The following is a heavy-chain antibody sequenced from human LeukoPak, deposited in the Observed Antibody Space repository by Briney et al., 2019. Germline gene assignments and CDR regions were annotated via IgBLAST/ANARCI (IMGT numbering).Heavy chain of an antibody. CDR3: ARSGRGCAFDI. D-gene: IGHD1-26*01. J-gene: IGHJ3*02. CDR2: IYREGSRT. Sequence: PGGSLRLSCAGFGFTLRRYWLRWARQGPGKGLVWVSRIYREGSRTTYADSVRGRFTISGDNAKNTLYQQMNSLRSDDTAEYYCARSGRGCAFDIWGQGTMVTVSS. V-gene: IGHV3-74*01. CDR1: GFTLRRYW.